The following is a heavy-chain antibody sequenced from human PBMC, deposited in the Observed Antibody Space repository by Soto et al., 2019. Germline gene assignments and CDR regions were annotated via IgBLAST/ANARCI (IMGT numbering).Heavy chain of an antibody. CDR1: GGSISSYY. CDR3: ARVWGGAFDI. D-gene: IGHD3-10*01. Sequence: QVQLQESGPGLVKPSETLSLTCTVSGGSISSYYWSWIRQPPGKGLEWIGYIYYSGSTNYNPSLXIXVXIXXDTSKNQFSLKLSSVTAADTAVYYCARVWGGAFDIWGQGTMVTVSS. V-gene: IGHV4-59*01. CDR2: IYYSGST. J-gene: IGHJ3*02.